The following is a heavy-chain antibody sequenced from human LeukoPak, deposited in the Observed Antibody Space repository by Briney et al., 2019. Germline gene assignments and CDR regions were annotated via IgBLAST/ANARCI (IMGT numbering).Heavy chain of an antibody. CDR3: ARDRGRRDGYNFEDY. J-gene: IGHJ4*02. CDR2: IIPILGIA. Sequence: SVKVSCKASGGTFSSYTNSWVRQAPGQGLEWMGRIIPILGIANYAQKFQGRVTITADKSTSTAYMELSSLRSEDTAVYYCARDRGRRDGYNFEDYWGQGTLVTVSS. D-gene: IGHD5-24*01. V-gene: IGHV1-69*04. CDR1: GGTFSSYT.